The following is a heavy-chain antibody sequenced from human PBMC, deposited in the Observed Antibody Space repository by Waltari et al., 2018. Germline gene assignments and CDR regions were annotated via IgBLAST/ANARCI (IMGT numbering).Heavy chain of an antibody. Sequence: QVQLQQWGAGLLKPSETLSLPCAVYGGSFSGYYWSWIRQPPGKGLEWIGEINHSGSTNYNPSLKSRVTISVDTSKNQFSLKLSSVTAADTAVYYCARVAARPAVHFDYWGQGTLVTVSS. CDR2: INHSGST. V-gene: IGHV4-34*01. CDR3: ARVAARPAVHFDY. D-gene: IGHD6-6*01. CDR1: GGSFSGYY. J-gene: IGHJ4*02.